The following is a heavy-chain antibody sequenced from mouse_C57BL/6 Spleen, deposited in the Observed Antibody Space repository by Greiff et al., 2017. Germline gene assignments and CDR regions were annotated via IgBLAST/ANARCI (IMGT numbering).Heavy chain of an antibody. Sequence: QVQLKQSGAELARPGASVKLSCKASGYTFTSYGISWVKQRTGQGLEWIGEIYPRSGNTYYNEKFKGKATLTADKSSSTAYMELRSLTSEDAAVCFCASPYDCYYAMDYWGQGTSVTVSS. CDR1: GYTFTSYG. CDR2: IYPRSGNT. CDR3: ASPYDCYYAMDY. D-gene: IGHD2-12*01. V-gene: IGHV1-81*01. J-gene: IGHJ4*01.